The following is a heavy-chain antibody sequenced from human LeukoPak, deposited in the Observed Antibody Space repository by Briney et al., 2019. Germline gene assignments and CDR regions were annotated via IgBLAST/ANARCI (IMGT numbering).Heavy chain of an antibody. D-gene: IGHD5-18*01. CDR1: GGSISSSSAY. CDR3: VSPRGFSYGYFDY. Sequence: SETLSLTCTVSGGSISSSSAYWGWVRQPPGKGLEWIGRIYYSKNTYYNPSLKSRVTISANTSKNQFSLTLGSVSATDTAVYYCVSPRGFSYGYFDYWGQGTLVTVSS. J-gene: IGHJ4*02. V-gene: IGHV4-39*01. CDR2: IYYSKNT.